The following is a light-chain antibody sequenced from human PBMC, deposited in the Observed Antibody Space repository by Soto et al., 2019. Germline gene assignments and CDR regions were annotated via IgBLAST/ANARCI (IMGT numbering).Light chain of an antibody. J-gene: IGKJ1*01. CDR2: GAS. CDR1: QSVSTN. V-gene: IGKV3-15*01. Sequence: EIVMTQSPATLSVSPGDRATLSCRASQSVSTNLAWYQQKPGQAPRLLTYGASTRATGIPARFSGSGSGTEFTLTISSLQPEDFAVYYCQQYYNWPRTFGQGTKVDI. CDR3: QQYYNWPRT.